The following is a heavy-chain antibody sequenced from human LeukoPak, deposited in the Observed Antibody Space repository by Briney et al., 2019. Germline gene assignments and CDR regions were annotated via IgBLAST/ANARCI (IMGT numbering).Heavy chain of an antibody. V-gene: IGHV3-49*03. D-gene: IGHD6-13*01. CDR3: TRDPTAYSSSWWSTHNYYYGMDV. Sequence: PGGSLRLSCTASGFTFGDYAMSWFRQAPGKGLEWVGFIRSKAYGGTTEYAASVKGRFTISRDDSKSIAYLQMNSLKTEDTAVYYCTRDPTAYSSSWWSTHNYYYGMDVWGQGTLVTVSS. CDR1: GFTFGDYA. J-gene: IGHJ6*02. CDR2: IRSKAYGGTT.